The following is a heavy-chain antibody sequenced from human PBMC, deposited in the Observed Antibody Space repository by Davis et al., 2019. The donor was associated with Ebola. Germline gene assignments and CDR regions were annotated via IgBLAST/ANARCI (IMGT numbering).Heavy chain of an antibody. CDR3: ARTGSSEYSSSSRYYYYYMDV. Sequence: PGGSLRLSCAVYGGSFSGYYWSWIRQPPGKGLEWIGEINHSGSTNYNPSLKSRVTISVDTSKNQFSLKLSSVTAADTAVYYCARTGSSEYSSSSRYYYYYMDVWGKGTTVTVSS. J-gene: IGHJ6*03. V-gene: IGHV4-34*01. CDR2: INHSGST. CDR1: GGSFSGYY. D-gene: IGHD6-6*01.